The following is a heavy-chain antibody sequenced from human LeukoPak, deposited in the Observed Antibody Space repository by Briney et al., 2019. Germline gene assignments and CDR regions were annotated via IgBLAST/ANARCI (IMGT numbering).Heavy chain of an antibody. CDR3: ARGRGSGHKENWFDP. V-gene: IGHV1-8*01. CDR2: MNPNRGNT. Sequence: ASVKVSCKASGYTFTTYDINWVRQATRRGGEWVGWMNPNRGNTGYAQKFQGRVTMTRNTSITTAYMELSSLRSEDTAVYYCARGRGSGHKENWFDPWGQGTLVTVSS. J-gene: IGHJ5*02. D-gene: IGHD6-19*01. CDR1: GYTFTTYD.